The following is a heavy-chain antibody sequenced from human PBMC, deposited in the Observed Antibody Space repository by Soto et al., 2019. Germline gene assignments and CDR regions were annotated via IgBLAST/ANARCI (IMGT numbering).Heavy chain of an antibody. V-gene: IGHV4-59*08. CDR3: VRLVGNSWLDS. CDR2: IYYSGST. CDR1: GGSISSYY. Sequence: PSETLSLTCTVSGGSISSYYWSWIRQPPGKELQYIGYIYYSGSTNYNPSLKSRVTISDDTSTNQLSLQLNSVTPDDTAVYYCVRLVGNSWLDSWGPGTLVTVSS. J-gene: IGHJ5*01. D-gene: IGHD2-2*01.